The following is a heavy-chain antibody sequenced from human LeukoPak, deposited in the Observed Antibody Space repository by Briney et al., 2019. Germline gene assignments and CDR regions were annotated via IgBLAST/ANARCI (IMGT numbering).Heavy chain of an antibody. Sequence: SETLSLTCTVSGGSISSSSYYWSWIRQPPGKGLEGIGYIYYSGSTNYNPSLKSRVTISVDTSKNQFSLKLSSVTAADTAVYYCARLNYDILTGYQSDYWGQGTLVIVSS. CDR1: GGSISSSSYY. CDR2: IYYSGST. D-gene: IGHD3-9*01. J-gene: IGHJ4*02. CDR3: ARLNYDILTGYQSDY. V-gene: IGHV4-61*01.